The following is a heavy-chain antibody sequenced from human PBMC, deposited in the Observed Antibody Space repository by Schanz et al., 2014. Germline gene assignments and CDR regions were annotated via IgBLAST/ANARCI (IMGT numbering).Heavy chain of an antibody. V-gene: IGHV3-33*01. J-gene: IGHJ4*02. CDR1: GFTFSSYG. CDR3: AREYSSYGTVYY. D-gene: IGHD5-12*01. CDR2: VWSDGNTK. Sequence: QVHLVESGGGVVQPGRSLRLSCAASGFTFSSYGMHWVRQAPGRGLEWVALVWSDGNTKYYVDSVKGRFTISRDNSMNTLHLQMDGLRVEDTALYYCAREYSSYGTVYYWGQGTLVTVSS.